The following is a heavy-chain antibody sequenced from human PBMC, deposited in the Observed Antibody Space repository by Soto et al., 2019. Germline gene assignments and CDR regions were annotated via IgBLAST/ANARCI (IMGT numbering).Heavy chain of an antibody. J-gene: IGHJ4*02. V-gene: IGHV3-7*01. CDR2: INQDGSEE. Sequence: EVQLVESGGGLVQPGGSLRLSCAASGFTFSNYWMTWVRQAPGKGLEWVANINQDGSEEYYVDSVRGRFTISRDNAKNSLHLQMNSLRGADTAVYYCARYIYWGQGALLTVAS. CDR1: GFTFSNYW. CDR3: ARYIY.